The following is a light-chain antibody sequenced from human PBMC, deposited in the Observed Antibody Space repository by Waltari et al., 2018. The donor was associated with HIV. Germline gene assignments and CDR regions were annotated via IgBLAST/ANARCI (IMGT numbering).Light chain of an antibody. CDR2: EVS. Sequence: QSALTQPASVSGSPGQSITISCPGTSTDVGNYNYVSWYQQHQGNVPKVMIYEVSTLPSGVSNLFSGSKSGNTASLTFSGLQAGDEADYYCTSYTTYNTIIFGGGTSLTVL. V-gene: IGLV2-14*01. J-gene: IGLJ2*01. CDR1: STDVGNYNY. CDR3: TSYTTYNTII.